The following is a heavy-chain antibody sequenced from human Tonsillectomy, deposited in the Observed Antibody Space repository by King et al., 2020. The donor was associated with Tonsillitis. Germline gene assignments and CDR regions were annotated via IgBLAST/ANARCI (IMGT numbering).Heavy chain of an antibody. CDR1: GGSISSGGFY. J-gene: IGHJ4*02. CDR3: ARGLGVRGGFDY. V-gene: IGHV4-31*03. D-gene: IGHD3-10*01. CDR2: IYYSGST. Sequence: HVQLQESGPGLVKPSQTLSLTCTVSGGSISSGGFYWSWIRQHPGKGLEWIGFIYYSGSTYYNPSLKSRVTISVDTSKNQFSLKLTSVTAADTAIYYCARGLGVRGGFDYWGQGTLVTVSS.